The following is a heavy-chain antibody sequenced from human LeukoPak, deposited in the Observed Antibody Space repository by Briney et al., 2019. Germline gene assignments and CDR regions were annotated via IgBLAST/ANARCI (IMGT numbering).Heavy chain of an antibody. J-gene: IGHJ4*02. D-gene: IGHD6-13*01. CDR2: ISWNSGTI. CDR3: AKDLAAAVTGGFDY. CDR1: GFTFDDYA. Sequence: GRSLRLSCAASGFTFDDYAMHWVRQAPGKGLEWVSGISWNSGTIGYAESVKGRFTISRGNAKNSLYLQMHSLRAEDTALYYCAKDLAAAVTGGFDYWGQGTQVTVSS. V-gene: IGHV3-9*01.